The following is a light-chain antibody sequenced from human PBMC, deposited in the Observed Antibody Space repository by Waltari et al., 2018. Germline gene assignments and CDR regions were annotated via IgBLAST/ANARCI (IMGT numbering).Light chain of an antibody. CDR2: WAS. CDR3: QQYYTTPFT. J-gene: IGKJ3*01. Sequence: DIVMTQSPDSLAVSLGERATINCKSSQSVLYSSNNKNYLYWYPHKPGQPPKLLIYWASTRKSGVPDRFSGSGSGTDFTLTISSLQAEDVAVYYCQQYYTTPFTFGPGTKVNI. CDR1: QSVLYSSNNKNY. V-gene: IGKV4-1*01.